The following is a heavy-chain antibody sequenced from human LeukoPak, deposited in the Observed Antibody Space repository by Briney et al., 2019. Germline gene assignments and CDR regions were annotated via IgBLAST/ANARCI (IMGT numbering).Heavy chain of an antibody. D-gene: IGHD1-26*01. J-gene: IGHJ4*02. CDR3: ARDKAVGPTLLDY. V-gene: IGHV3-23*01. CDR2: ISVSGNT. Sequence: PGGSLRLSCAASGFTLSSYAMSWVRQGPGKGLEWVSAISVSGNTYHADSVKGRFTISRDSSKNTLYLQMNSLRAEDTAVYYCARDKAVGPTLLDYWGQGTLVTVSS. CDR1: GFTLSSYA.